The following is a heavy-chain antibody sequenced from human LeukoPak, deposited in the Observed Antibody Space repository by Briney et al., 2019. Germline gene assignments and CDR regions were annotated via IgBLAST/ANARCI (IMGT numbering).Heavy chain of an antibody. J-gene: IGHJ6*02. V-gene: IGHV3-23*01. CDR3: AKDLWFGELGRERRILAYYYYGMDV. D-gene: IGHD3-10*01. CDR1: GFSFSSYA. CDR2: ISGSGGST. Sequence: GGSLRLSCAASGFSFSSYAMCGGREAREGGVGWVSAISGSGGSTYYADSVKGRFTIYRDNSKNTLYLQMNSLRAEDTAVYYCAKDLWFGELGRERRILAYYYYGMDVWGQGTTVTVSS.